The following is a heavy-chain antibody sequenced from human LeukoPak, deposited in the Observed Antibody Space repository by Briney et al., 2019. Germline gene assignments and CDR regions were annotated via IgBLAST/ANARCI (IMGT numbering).Heavy chain of an antibody. J-gene: IGHJ3*02. CDR2: ISWNSGSI. CDR1: GFTFDDYA. V-gene: IGHV3-9*01. D-gene: IGHD1-14*01. Sequence: PGGSLRLSCAASGFTFDDYAVHWVRQAPGKGLEWVSGISWNSGSIGYADSVKGRFTISRDNAKNSLYLQMNSLRAEDTALYYCAKGLAGTDAFDIWGQGTIVTVSS. CDR3: AKGLAGTDAFDI.